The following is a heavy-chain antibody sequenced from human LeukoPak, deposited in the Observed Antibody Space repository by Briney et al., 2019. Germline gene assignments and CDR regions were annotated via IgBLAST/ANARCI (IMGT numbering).Heavy chain of an antibody. V-gene: IGHV1-8*01. Sequence: GASVKVSCKASGYTFTSYDINWVRQATGQGLEWMGWMNPNSGNTGYAQKFQGRVTMTRNTSISTAYMELSSLRSEDTAVYYCARVPPAVGMFDYWGQGTLVTVSS. CDR2: MNPNSGNT. D-gene: IGHD2-21*01. CDR1: GYTFTSYD. J-gene: IGHJ4*02. CDR3: ARVPPAVGMFDY.